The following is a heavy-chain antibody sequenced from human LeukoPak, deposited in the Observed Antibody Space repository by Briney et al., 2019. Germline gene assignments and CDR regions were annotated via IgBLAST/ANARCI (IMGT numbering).Heavy chain of an antibody. V-gene: IGHV3-30*01. CDR3: ARDNYDSSGYFFDY. J-gene: IGHJ4*02. CDR1: GFTFSSYA. D-gene: IGHD3-22*01. Sequence: GRSLRLSCAASGFTFSSYAMHWVRQAPGKGLEWMAVISYDGSNKYYADSVKGRFTISRDNSKNTLYLQMNSLRAEDTAVYYCARDNYDSSGYFFDYWGQGTLVTVSS. CDR2: ISYDGSNK.